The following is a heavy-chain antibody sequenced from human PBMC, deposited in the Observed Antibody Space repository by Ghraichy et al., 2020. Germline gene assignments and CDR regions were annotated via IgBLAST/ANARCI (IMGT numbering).Heavy chain of an antibody. Sequence: GGSLRLSCAASGFTFSSYSMNWVRQAPGKGLEWVSSISSSSSYIYYADSVKGRFTISRDNAKNSLYLQMNSLRAEDTAVYYCARDRFSNFDAFDIWGQGTMVTVSS. CDR2: ISSSSSYI. CDR3: ARDRFSNFDAFDI. CDR1: GFTFSSYS. V-gene: IGHV3-21*03. D-gene: IGHD4-11*01. J-gene: IGHJ3*02.